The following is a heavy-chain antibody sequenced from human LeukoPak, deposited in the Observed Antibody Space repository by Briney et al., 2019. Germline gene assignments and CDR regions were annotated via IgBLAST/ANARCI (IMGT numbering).Heavy chain of an antibody. D-gene: IGHD4-11*01. CDR2: ISSSSSTI. CDR3: ANPPTVTSFHY. J-gene: IGHJ4*02. CDR1: GFTFSSYS. Sequence: GGSLRLSCAASGFTFSSYSMNWVRQAPGKGLEWVSYISSSSSTIYYADSVKGRFTISRDNAKNTLYLQMNSLRAEDTAIYYCANPPTVTSFHYWGQGTLVTVSS. V-gene: IGHV3-48*01.